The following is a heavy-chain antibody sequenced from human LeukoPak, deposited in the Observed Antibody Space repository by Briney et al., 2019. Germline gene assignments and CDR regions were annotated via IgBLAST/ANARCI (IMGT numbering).Heavy chain of an antibody. Sequence: GGSLRLSCAASGFTFSSYAMSWVRQAPGKGLEWVSAISGSGGSTYYADSVKGRFTISRDNSKNALYLQMNSLRAEDTAVYYCAKGYYYDSSGYFDYWGQGTLVTVSS. V-gene: IGHV3-23*01. CDR1: GFTFSSYA. CDR2: ISGSGGST. CDR3: AKGYYYDSSGYFDY. D-gene: IGHD3-22*01. J-gene: IGHJ4*02.